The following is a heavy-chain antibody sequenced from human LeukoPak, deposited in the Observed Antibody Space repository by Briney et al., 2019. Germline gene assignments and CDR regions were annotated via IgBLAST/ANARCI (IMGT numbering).Heavy chain of an antibody. CDR3: AREGRDGYNYIDY. D-gene: IGHD5-24*01. Sequence: GESLKISCKGSGYNFTNYWIGWVRQMPGKGLEWMGIIYPGDSDTTYSPSFQGQVTISADKSISTAYLQWSSLKASDTAMYYCAREGRDGYNYIDYWGQGTLVTVSS. J-gene: IGHJ4*02. CDR1: GYNFTNYW. CDR2: IYPGDSDT. V-gene: IGHV5-51*01.